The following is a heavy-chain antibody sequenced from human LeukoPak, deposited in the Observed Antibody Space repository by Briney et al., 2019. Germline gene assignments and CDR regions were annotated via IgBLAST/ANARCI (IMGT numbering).Heavy chain of an antibody. CDR1: GFPFSDYY. V-gene: IGHV3-11*06. D-gene: IGHD3-9*01. CDR3: ARDTAPYDILTGYSD. J-gene: IGHJ4*02. CDR2: ISSSSSYI. Sequence: PGGSLRLSCAASGFPFSDYYMSWIRQAPGKGLEWVSSISSSSSYIYYADSVKGRFTISRDNAKNSLYLQMNSLRAEDTAVYYCARDTAPYDILTGYSDWGQGTLVTVSS.